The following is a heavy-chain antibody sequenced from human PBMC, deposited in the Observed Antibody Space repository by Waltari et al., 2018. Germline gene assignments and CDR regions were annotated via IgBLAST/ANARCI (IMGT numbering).Heavy chain of an antibody. Sequence: VQLQESGPGLVKPSGTLSLTCAVSGGPISSRNWWSWVRQPPGKGLEWIGEIYHGGSTNYNPSLKSRVTISVDKSKNQFSLKLSSVTAADTAVYYCARKYCSSTSCYAPSFDYWGQGTLVTVSS. J-gene: IGHJ4*02. CDR1: GGPISSRNW. CDR3: ARKYCSSTSCYAPSFDY. D-gene: IGHD2-2*01. CDR2: IYHGGST. V-gene: IGHV4-4*02.